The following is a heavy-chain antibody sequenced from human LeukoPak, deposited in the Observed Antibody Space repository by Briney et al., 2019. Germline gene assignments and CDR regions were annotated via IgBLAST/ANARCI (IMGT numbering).Heavy chain of an antibody. V-gene: IGHV4-59*01. D-gene: IGHD3-3*01. Sequence: SETLSLTCTVSGGSISSYYWSWIRQPPGKGLEWIGEIYLSGSTNYNPSLKSRVTISEDKSKNQFSLKLSSVTAADTAVYYCTRGSDDFWSGFYNWFDPWGQGTLVTVSS. CDR2: IYLSGST. CDR3: TRGSDDFWSGFYNWFDP. CDR1: GGSISSYY. J-gene: IGHJ5*02.